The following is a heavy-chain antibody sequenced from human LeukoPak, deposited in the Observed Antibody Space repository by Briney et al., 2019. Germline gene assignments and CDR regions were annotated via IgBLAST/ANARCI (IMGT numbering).Heavy chain of an antibody. CDR3: ARETNDYGDYADARYYGMDV. CDR2: INPNSGGT. CDR1: GYTFTGYY. J-gene: IGHJ6*02. D-gene: IGHD4-17*01. V-gene: IGHV1-2*02. Sequence: GASVKVSCKASGYTFTGYYMHWVRQAPGQGLEWMGWINPNSGGTNYAQKFQGRVTMTRDTSISTAYMELSRLRSDDTAVYYCARETNDYGDYADARYYGMDVWGQGTTVTVSS.